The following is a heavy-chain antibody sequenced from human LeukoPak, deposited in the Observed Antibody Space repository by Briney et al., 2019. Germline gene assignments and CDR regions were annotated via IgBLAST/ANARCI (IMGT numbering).Heavy chain of an antibody. CDR3: AKDISYRYYYDSSGYYYGSFDY. D-gene: IGHD3-22*01. CDR2: INEEGGAK. Sequence: GGSLRLSCVASEFTFNDYWMGWVRQAPGKGPEWVAKINEEGGAKFLVDSMKDRFTVSRDNAKNSLYLQMNSLRAEDTALYYCAKDISYRYYYDSSGYYYGSFDYWGQGTLVTVSS. J-gene: IGHJ4*02. V-gene: IGHV3-7*03. CDR1: EFTFNDYW.